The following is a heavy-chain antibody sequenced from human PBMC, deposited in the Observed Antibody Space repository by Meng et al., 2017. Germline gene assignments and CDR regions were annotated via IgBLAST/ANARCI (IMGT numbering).Heavy chain of an antibody. V-gene: IGHV3-23*04. Sequence: EVVLELPRGSLQQPGGPLRFSGVAPGLTYTHNSSPWVGHSPGKGLEWVAAISASGGSTYYASPVKGRSTISRDNSKNTPYMQMTHLRAEETDVYYGVFHPVAGTGYDHWGQGTLVTVSS. CDR2: ISASGGST. CDR3: VFHPVAGTGYDH. D-gene: IGHD6-19*01. J-gene: IGHJ4*02. CDR1: GLTYTHNS.